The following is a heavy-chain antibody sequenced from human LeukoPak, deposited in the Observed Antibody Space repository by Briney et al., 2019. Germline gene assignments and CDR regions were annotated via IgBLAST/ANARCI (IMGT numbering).Heavy chain of an antibody. J-gene: IGHJ4*02. V-gene: IGHV1-69*04. CDR3: ARDRWEQLTNFDY. Sequence: SVKVSCKASGYTFTSYDINWVRQAPGQGLEWMGRIIPILGIANYAQKFQGRVTITADKSTSTAYMELSSLRSEDTAVYYCARDRWEQLTNFDYWGQGTLVTVSS. CDR1: GYTFTSYD. CDR2: IIPILGIA. D-gene: IGHD1-26*01.